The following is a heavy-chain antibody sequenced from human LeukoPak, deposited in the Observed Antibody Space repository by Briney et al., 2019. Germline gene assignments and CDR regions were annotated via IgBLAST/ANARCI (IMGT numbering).Heavy chain of an antibody. CDR3: ARGTTYYDILTGYYHLNAFDI. CDR2: IYTSGST. V-gene: IGHV4-4*07. CDR1: GGSISSYY. J-gene: IGHJ3*02. D-gene: IGHD3-9*01. Sequence: SETLSLTCTVSGGSISSYYWSWIRQPAGKGLEWIGRIYTSGSTNYNPSLKSRVTMSVDTSKNQFSLKLSSVTAADTAVYYCARGTTYYDILTGYYHLNAFDIWGQGTMVTVSS.